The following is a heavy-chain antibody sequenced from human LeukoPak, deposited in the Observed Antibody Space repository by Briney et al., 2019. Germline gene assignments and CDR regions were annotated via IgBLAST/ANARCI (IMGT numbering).Heavy chain of an antibody. V-gene: IGHV3-74*01. CDR2: INSDGSST. CDR3: ARDCSSSSCYRSGFDP. J-gene: IGHJ5*02. CDR1: GFTFSSYW. D-gene: IGHD2-2*02. Sequence: PGGSLRLSCAASGFTFSSYWMHWVRQAPGKGVVWVSRINSDGSSTNYADSVKGRFTISRDNAKNTLYLQMNSLRAEDTAMYYCARDCSSSSCYRSGFDPWGQGTLVTVSS.